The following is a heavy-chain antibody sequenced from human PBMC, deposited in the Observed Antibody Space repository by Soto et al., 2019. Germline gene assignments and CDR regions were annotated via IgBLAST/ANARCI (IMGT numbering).Heavy chain of an antibody. CDR2: IIPIFGTA. CDR1: GGTFSSYA. D-gene: IGHD2-2*01. V-gene: IGHV1-69*13. J-gene: IGHJ4*02. CDR3: ARGGVYCSSTSCYFNY. Sequence: ASVKVSCKASGGTFSSYAISWVRQAPGQGLEWMGGIIPIFGTANYAQKFQGRVTITADESTSTAYMELSSLRSEDTAVYYCARGGVYCSSTSCYFNYWGQGTLVTVSS.